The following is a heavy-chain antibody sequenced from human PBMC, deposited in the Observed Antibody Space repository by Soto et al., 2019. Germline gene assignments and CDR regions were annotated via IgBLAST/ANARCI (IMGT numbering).Heavy chain of an antibody. Sequence: QVQLQESGPGLVKPSQTLSLTCTVSGGSISSGGDYWSWIRQHPGKGLEWMGYIYSSGSTYYNTSRKSRVTISVDTSKNQYSLKLSSVTAADTAVYYCGVVVITKGWFDPWGQGTLVTVSS. J-gene: IGHJ5*02. D-gene: IGHD3-22*01. CDR2: IYSSGST. CDR3: GVVVITKGWFDP. V-gene: IGHV4-31*03. CDR1: GGSISSGGDY.